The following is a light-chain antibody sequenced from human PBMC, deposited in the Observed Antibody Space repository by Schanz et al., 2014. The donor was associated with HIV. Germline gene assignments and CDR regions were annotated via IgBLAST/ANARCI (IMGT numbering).Light chain of an antibody. Sequence: QSLLTQPPSVSAAPGQRVTISCSGGALNLGHNFVSWYQQFPGTAPKLLIFADYQRPSEIPDRISGSKTGTSATLAINGLQTGDEADYYCATWHSSLSAGVFGGGTKVTVL. CDR2: ADY. CDR3: ATWHSSLSAGV. J-gene: IGLJ3*02. V-gene: IGLV1-51*01. CDR1: ALNLGHNF.